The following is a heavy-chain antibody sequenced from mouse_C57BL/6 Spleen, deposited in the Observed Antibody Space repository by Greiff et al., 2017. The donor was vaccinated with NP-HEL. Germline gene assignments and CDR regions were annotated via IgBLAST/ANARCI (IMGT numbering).Heavy chain of an antibody. CDR2: INPSDSDT. D-gene: IGHD1-1*01. J-gene: IGHJ2*01. CDR1: GYTFTSYW. Sequence: VQLQQPGAELVKPGASVKVSCKASGYTFTSYWMPWVKQRPGQGLEWIGRINPSDSDTNYNQKFKGKATLTVDKSSSTAYMQLSSLTSEDSAVYYCAMGGYYYGSSPFDYWGQGTTLTVSS. CDR3: AMGGYYYGSSPFDY. V-gene: IGHV1-74*01.